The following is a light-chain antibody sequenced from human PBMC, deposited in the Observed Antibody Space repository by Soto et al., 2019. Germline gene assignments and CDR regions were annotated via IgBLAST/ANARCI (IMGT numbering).Light chain of an antibody. CDR1: SSDIGAGYR. CDR3: QSFDSSVSGSGV. J-gene: IGLJ3*02. CDR2: DNT. V-gene: IGLV1-40*01. Sequence: QSVLTQPPSVSGAPGERVTISCTGSSSDIGAGYRVRWYQQVPGTAPKLLIYDNTNRPSGVSVRFSGSKSGTSASLAISGLQAEDEADYYCQSFDSSVSGSGVFGGGTKLTVL.